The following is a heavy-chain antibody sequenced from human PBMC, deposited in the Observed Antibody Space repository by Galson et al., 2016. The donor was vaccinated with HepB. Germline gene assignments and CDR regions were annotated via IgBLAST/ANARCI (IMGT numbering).Heavy chain of an antibody. J-gene: IGHJ3*01. CDR3: AKDPNGDYVGAFDD. CDR2: IFGSGAGT. D-gene: IGHD4-17*01. CDR1: GFTFSSYA. Sequence: LRLSCAASGFTFSSYAMTWVRQAPGKGLEWVSSIFGSGAGTRYADSVKGRFTISRDNSKNTLYLQMNTLRAEDTALYYCAKDPNGDYVGAFDDWGQGTMVTVSS. V-gene: IGHV3-23*01.